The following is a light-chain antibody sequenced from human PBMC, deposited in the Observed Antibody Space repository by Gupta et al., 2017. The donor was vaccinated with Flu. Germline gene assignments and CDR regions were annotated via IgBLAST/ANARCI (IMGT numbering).Light chain of an antibody. CDR2: AAS. CDR3: QQRNSYPRS. Sequence: DIQLTQSPSFLSACVGDRVTITCRASQGISSYLAWYQQKPGKAPKLLIYAASTLQSGVPSRFSGSESGTEFTLTISSLQPEDFATYYCQQRNSYPRSFGQGTKLEIK. CDR1: QGISSY. V-gene: IGKV1-9*01. J-gene: IGKJ2*03.